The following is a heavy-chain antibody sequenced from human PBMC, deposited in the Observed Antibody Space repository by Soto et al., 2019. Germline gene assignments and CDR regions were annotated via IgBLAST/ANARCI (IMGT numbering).Heavy chain of an antibody. V-gene: IGHV3-21*01. Sequence: EVQLVESGGGLGKPGGSLRLSCAASGFTFSSYSMNWVRQAPGKGLEWVSSISSSSSYIYYADSVKGRFTISRDNAKNSLYLQMNSLRAEDTAVYYCARVERAYCGGDCYDYWGQGTLVTVSS. D-gene: IGHD2-21*01. CDR3: ARVERAYCGGDCYDY. J-gene: IGHJ4*02. CDR2: ISSSSSYI. CDR1: GFTFSSYS.